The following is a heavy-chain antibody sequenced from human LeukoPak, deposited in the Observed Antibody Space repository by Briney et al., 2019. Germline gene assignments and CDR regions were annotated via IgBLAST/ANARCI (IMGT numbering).Heavy chain of an antibody. Sequence: SETLSLTCTVSSGSISSYYWSWIRQPPGKGLEWIGYIYYSGSTNYSPSLKSRVTISVDTSKNQFSLKLSSVTAADTAVYYCARAQSSGWKYSFDYWGQGTLVTVSS. CDR1: SGSISSYY. D-gene: IGHD6-19*01. CDR3: ARAQSSGWKYSFDY. V-gene: IGHV4-59*01. CDR2: IYYSGST. J-gene: IGHJ4*02.